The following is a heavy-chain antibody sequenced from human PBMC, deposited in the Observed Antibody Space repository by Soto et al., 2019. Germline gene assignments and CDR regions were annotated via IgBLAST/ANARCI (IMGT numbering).Heavy chain of an antibody. CDR1: GFTFSSYG. V-gene: IGHV3-30*18. Sequence: VQLVESGGGVVQPGRSLRLSCAASGFTFSSYGMHWVRQAPGKGLEWVAVISYDGSNKYYADSVKGRFTISRDNSKNTLYLQMNSLRAEDTAVYYCAKDQESSTDYWGQGTLVTVSS. CDR3: AKDQESSTDY. D-gene: IGHD6-13*01. CDR2: ISYDGSNK. J-gene: IGHJ4*02.